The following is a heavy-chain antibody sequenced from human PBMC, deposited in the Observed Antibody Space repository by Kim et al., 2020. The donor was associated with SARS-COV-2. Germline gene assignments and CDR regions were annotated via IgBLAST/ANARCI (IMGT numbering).Heavy chain of an antibody. V-gene: IGHV3-33*01. J-gene: IGHJ5*02. CDR2: IWYDGSNK. CDR1: GFTFSSYG. Sequence: GGSLRLSCAASGFTFSSYGMHWVRQAPGKGLEWVAVIWYDGSNKYYADSVKGRFTISRDNSKNTLYLQMNSLRAEDTAVYYCARNGEATRTIVGVGITYNWFDPWGQGTLVTVSS. D-gene: IGHD3-3*01. CDR3: ARNGEATRTIVGVGITYNWFDP.